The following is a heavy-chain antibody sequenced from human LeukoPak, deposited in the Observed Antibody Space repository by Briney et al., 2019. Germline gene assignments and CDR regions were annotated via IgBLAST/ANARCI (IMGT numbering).Heavy chain of an antibody. J-gene: IGHJ4*03. V-gene: IGHV4-39*01. Sequence: SETLPLTCTVSGGSISSSNYYWGWIRQPPGKGLEWIGIIYNTGSTYHNPSLKGRVTMSVDTSKNQFSLELSSVTAADTAMYYCARLPGSGYFDYWGQGTLVTVSS. CDR2: IYNTGST. CDR3: ARLPGSGYFDY. CDR1: GGSISSSNYY. D-gene: IGHD6-19*01.